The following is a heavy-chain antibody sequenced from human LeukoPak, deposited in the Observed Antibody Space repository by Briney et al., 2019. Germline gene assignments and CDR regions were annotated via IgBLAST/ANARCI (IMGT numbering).Heavy chain of an antibody. CDR3: AREFQEYSYGAAGY. CDR1: GFIFSDYY. D-gene: IGHD5-18*01. V-gene: IGHV3-11*04. J-gene: IGHJ4*02. Sequence: GGSLRLSCAASGFIFSDYYMSWVRQAPGKGLEWVSYISSSGSIINYADSVKGRFTISRDNAKNSLYLQMNSLSAEDTAVYYCAREFQEYSYGAAGYWGQGTLVTVSS. CDR2: ISSSGSII.